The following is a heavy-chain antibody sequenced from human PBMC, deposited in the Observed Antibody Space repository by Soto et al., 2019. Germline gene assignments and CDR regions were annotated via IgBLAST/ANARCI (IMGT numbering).Heavy chain of an antibody. J-gene: IGHJ4*02. V-gene: IGHV3-21*01. D-gene: IGHD3-22*01. CDR3: ARVFEYYYDSSGYVADY. CDR1: GFTFSSYS. CDR2: ISSSSSYI. Sequence: EVQLVESGGGLVKPGGSLRLSCAASGFTFSSYSMNWVRQAPGKGLEWVSSISSSSSYIYYADSVKGRFTISRDNAKNSLYLQMNSLRAEDTVVYYCARVFEYYYDSSGYVADYWGQGTLVTVSS.